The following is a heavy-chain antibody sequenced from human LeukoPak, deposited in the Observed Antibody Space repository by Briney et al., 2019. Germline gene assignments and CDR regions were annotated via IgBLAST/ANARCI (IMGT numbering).Heavy chain of an antibody. CDR2: IYTSGST. CDR1: GGSISSYY. D-gene: IGHD5-18*01. J-gene: IGHJ6*03. V-gene: IGHV4-4*07. Sequence: SETLSLTCTVSGGSISSYYWSWIRQPAGKGLEWIGRIYTSGSTNYNPSLKSRVTMSVDTSKNQFSLKLSSVTAADTAVYYCARDERTAMVLISPASGGDYYYYYMDVWGKGTTVTVSS. CDR3: ARDERTAMVLISPASGGDYYYYYMDV.